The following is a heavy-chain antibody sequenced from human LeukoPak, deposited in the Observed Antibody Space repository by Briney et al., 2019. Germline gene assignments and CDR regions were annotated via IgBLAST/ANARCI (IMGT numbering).Heavy chain of an antibody. V-gene: IGHV3-23*01. CDR1: GFTFSNYV. J-gene: IGHJ4*02. CDR2: ISGSGGST. D-gene: IGHD6-13*01. Sequence: GGSLRLSCAASGFTFSNYVMTWVRQGPGKGLEWVSGISGSGGSTYYADSVKGRFTISRDNSKNTLYLQMDSLTVEDTAVYYCAKRGLYSSTWYGFDYWGQGTLVTVSS. CDR3: AKRGLYSSTWYGFDY.